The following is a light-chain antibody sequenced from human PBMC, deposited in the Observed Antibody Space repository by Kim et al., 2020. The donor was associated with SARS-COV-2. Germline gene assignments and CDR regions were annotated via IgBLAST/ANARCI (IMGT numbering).Light chain of an antibody. CDR1: QSVSSY. J-gene: IGKJ4*01. Sequence: EIVLTQSPATLSLSPGERATLSCRASQSVSSYLAWYQQKPGQAPRLLIYDASNRATGISARFSGSGSGTDFTLTISRLEPEDFAVYYCQQRITWQRLTFGGGTKVDIK. V-gene: IGKV3-11*01. CDR3: QQRITWQRLT. CDR2: DAS.